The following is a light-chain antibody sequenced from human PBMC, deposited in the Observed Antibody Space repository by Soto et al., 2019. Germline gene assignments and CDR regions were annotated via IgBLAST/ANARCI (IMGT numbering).Light chain of an antibody. J-gene: IGKJ1*01. CDR1: QSVDSAF. V-gene: IGKV3-20*01. Sequence: EIVLTQSPGSLSSSLGERATLSCRASQSVDSAFFAWYQQKPGQPPRLLMYGASRRATGIPDKFSGSGSGTDFALTISRLEPEDFAVYFCQQYASSLTFGQGTKVEI. CDR2: GAS. CDR3: QQYASSLT.